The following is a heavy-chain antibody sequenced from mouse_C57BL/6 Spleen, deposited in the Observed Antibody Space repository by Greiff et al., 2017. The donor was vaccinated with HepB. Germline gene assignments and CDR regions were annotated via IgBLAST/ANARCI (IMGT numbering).Heavy chain of an antibody. V-gene: IGHV2-9-1*01. CDR2: IWTGGGT. J-gene: IGHJ4*01. CDR3: TRNVIYYYGSSPSDYSMDY. CDR1: GFSFTSYA. Sequence: QVQLQQSGPGLVTPSQTLSITCTVSGFSFTSYAISWVRQPPGKGLEWLGVIWTGGGTNYNSALKSRLSISKDNSKSQVFLKMTSLQTDDTARYYLTRNVIYYYGSSPSDYSMDYWGQGTSVTVSS. D-gene: IGHD1-1*01.